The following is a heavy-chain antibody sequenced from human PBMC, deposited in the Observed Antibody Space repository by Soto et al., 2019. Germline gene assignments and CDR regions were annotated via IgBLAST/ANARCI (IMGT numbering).Heavy chain of an antibody. V-gene: IGHV3-9*01. CDR1: GFTFDDYA. CDR3: AKVGQQWPHHSHFDY. J-gene: IGHJ4*02. D-gene: IGHD6-19*01. CDR2: ISWNSGSI. Sequence: GGSLRLSCAASGFTFDDYAMHWVRQAPGKGLEWVSGISWNSGSIGYADSVRGRFTISRDNAKNSLYLQMNSLRAEDTALYYCAKVGQQWPHHSHFDYWGQGTLVTVSS.